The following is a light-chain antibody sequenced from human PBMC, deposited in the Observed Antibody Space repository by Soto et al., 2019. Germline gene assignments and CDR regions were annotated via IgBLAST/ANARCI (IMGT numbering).Light chain of an antibody. J-gene: IGLJ2*01. CDR2: DVT. CDR3: CSYAGSYIVV. CDR1: SSDVGGYNY. Sequence: QSALTQPRSVSGSPGQSVAISCTGTSSDVGGYNYVSWYRQHPGRAPTLLLYDVTKRPSGVPDRFSGSKSGNTASLTISGLQADDEADYYCCSYAGSYIVVIGGGTKLTVL. V-gene: IGLV2-11*01.